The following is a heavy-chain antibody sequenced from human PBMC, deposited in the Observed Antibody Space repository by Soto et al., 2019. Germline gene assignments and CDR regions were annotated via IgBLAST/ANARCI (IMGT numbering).Heavy chain of an antibody. CDR3: TTELQYDYGDPGAYYYYYYMDV. CDR2: IKSKTDGGTT. D-gene: IGHD4-17*01. CDR1: GFTFSNAW. V-gene: IGHV3-15*01. J-gene: IGHJ6*03. Sequence: GGSLRLSCAASGFTFSNAWMSWVRQAPGKGLEWVGRIKSKTDGGTTDYAAPVKGRFTISRDDSKNTLYLQMNSLKTEDTAVYYCTTELQYDYGDPGAYYYYYYMDVWGKGTTVTVSS.